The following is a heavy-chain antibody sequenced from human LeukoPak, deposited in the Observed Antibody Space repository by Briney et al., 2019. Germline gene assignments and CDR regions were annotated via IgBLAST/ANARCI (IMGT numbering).Heavy chain of an antibody. Sequence: GGSLKLSCAASGFTFSGSAMPWVRQASGKGLEWVGRIRSKANSYATTHAASVKGRFTISRDDSKNTAYLQMNSLKTEDTAVYYCTRTYGDYASFENVWGQGTTVTVSS. CDR1: GFTFSGSA. CDR2: IRSKANSYAT. V-gene: IGHV3-73*01. J-gene: IGHJ6*02. D-gene: IGHD4-17*01. CDR3: TRTYGDYASFENV.